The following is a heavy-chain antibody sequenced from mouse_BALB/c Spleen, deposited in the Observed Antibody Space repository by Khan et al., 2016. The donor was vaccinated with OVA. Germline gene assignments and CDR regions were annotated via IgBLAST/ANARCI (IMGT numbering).Heavy chain of an antibody. CDR3: ARTARLKY. CDR2: ISCSDST. J-gene: IGHJ2*01. D-gene: IGHD1-2*01. CDR1: GYSITSGNG. V-gene: IGHV3-2*02. Sequence: EVQLQESGPGLVTPSQSLSLTCTVTGYSITSGNGCNLIRKFPENQLELMVYISCSDSTNYNPSLNSRLSLTRDTSKNQIFLPLNSVTTDDTSSYYSARTARLKYWGKGTTRTVS.